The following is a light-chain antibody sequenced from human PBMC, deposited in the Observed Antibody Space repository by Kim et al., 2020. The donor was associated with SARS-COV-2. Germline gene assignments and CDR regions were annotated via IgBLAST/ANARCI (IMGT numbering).Light chain of an antibody. CDR3: SSYTSSSLYV. Sequence: GTSSTISCPGTSSDVGGYNYVSWYQQHPGKAPKLMIYDVSNRPSGVSNRFSGSKSGNTASLTISGLQAEDEADYYCSSYTSSSLYVFGTGTKVTVL. CDR1: SSDVGGYNY. J-gene: IGLJ1*01. V-gene: IGLV2-14*03. CDR2: DVS.